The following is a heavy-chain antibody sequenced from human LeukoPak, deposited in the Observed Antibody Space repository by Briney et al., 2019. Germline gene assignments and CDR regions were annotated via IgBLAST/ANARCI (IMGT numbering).Heavy chain of an antibody. Sequence: SETLSLTCTVSGDSISSGDYYWSWIRQPAGKGLEWIGRISSSGSTNYNPSLKSRVTISVDTSKNQFSLKLSSVTAADTAVYYCARSPDTPNAFDIWGQGTMVTVSS. D-gene: IGHD2-15*01. CDR2: ISSSGST. V-gene: IGHV4-61*02. CDR3: ARSPDTPNAFDI. CDR1: GDSISSGDYY. J-gene: IGHJ3*02.